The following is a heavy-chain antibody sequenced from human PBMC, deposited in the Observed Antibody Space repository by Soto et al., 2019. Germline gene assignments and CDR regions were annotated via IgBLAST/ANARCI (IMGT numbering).Heavy chain of an antibody. Sequence: QVQLVQSGAEVKKPGASVKVSCKASGYTFTGYYMHWVRQAPGQGLEWMGWINPNSGGTNYAQKVQGWVTMTRDTSISTAYMELSRLRSDDTAVYYCARGGGKVGTQYYYYGMDVWGQGTTVTVSS. V-gene: IGHV1-2*04. J-gene: IGHJ6*02. D-gene: IGHD1-26*01. CDR3: ARGGGKVGTQYYYYGMDV. CDR2: INPNSGGT. CDR1: GYTFTGYY.